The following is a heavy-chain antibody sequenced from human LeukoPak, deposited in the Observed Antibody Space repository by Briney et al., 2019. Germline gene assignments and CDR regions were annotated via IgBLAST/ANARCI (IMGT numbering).Heavy chain of an antibody. CDR3: ARVNVLMVYDT. D-gene: IGHD2-8*01. CDR2: IYYSGST. Sequence: SETLSLTCTVPGGSISSSSYYWGWIRQPPGKGLEWIGSIYYSGSTYYNPSLKSRVTISVDTSKNQFSLKLSSVTAADTAVYYCARVNVLMVYDTWGQGTLVTVSS. J-gene: IGHJ5*02. V-gene: IGHV4-39*07. CDR1: GGSISSSSYY.